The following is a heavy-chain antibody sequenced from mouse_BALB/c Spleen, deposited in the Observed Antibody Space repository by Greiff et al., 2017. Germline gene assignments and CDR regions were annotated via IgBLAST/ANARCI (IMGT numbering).Heavy chain of an antibody. CDR3: ARPGSSSYWYFDV. J-gene: IGHJ1*01. V-gene: IGHV14-3*02. CDR2: IDPANGNT. D-gene: IGHD1-1*01. Sequence: VQLQQSGAELVKPGASVKLSCTASGFNIKDTYMHWVKQRPEQGLEWIGRIDPANGNTKYDPKFQGKATITADTSSNTAYLQLSSLTSEDTAVYYCARPGSSSYWYFDVWGAGTTVTVSS. CDR1: GFNIKDTY.